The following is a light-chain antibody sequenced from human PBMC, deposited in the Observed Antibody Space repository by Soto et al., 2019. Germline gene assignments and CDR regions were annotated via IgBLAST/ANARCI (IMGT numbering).Light chain of an antibody. V-gene: IGKV3-20*01. CDR1: QSVSSSY. J-gene: IGKJ2*01. Sequence: EFVLTQSPGTLSLSPGERATLSCRASQSVSSSYLAWYQQKPGQAPRLLIYGASSRATGIPDRFSGSGSGTDFTLTISRLEPGDSAVYYCQQYGSSPNTFGQGTKLGIK. CDR3: QQYGSSPNT. CDR2: GAS.